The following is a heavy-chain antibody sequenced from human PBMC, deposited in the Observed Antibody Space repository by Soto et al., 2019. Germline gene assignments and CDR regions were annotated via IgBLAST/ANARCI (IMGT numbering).Heavy chain of an antibody. CDR3: ARGWGYCSGGSCYKDYYYYMDV. Sequence: QVQLQQWGAGLLKPSETLSLTCAVYVGSFSGYYWSWTRQPPGKGLEWIGEINHSGSTNYNPSLKSRVTISVDTSKNQFSLKLSSVTAADTAVYYCARGWGYCSGGSCYKDYYYYMDVWGKGTTVTVSS. CDR2: INHSGST. CDR1: VGSFSGYY. D-gene: IGHD2-15*01. J-gene: IGHJ6*03. V-gene: IGHV4-34*01.